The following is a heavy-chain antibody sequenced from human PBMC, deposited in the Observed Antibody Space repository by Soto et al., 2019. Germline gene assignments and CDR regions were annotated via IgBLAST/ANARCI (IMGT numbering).Heavy chain of an antibody. CDR2: ILAGGNT. CDR1: GFTFSTYT. CDR3: TKDRHPDGFWTFDY. J-gene: IGHJ4*02. Sequence: PGGSLRLSCAASGFTFSTYTMNWVRQAPGKGLEWVSGILAGGNTYYADSVKGRFTISRDNSQNSVFLQMNSLRDEDTAIYYCTKDRHPDGFWTFDYWGQGTQVTVSS. V-gene: IGHV3-23*01. D-gene: IGHD3-3*01.